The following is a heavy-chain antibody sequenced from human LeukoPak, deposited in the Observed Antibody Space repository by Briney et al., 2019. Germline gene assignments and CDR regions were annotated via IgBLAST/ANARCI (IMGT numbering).Heavy chain of an antibody. Sequence: PGGSLRLSCAASGFTFSSYWMSWVRQAPGKGLEWVANMKQDGSEKYYVDYVKGRFTISRDNAKNSLNLQMNSLRAEDTAVYYCARADMITFGGVIVIPYFDYWGQGTLVTVSS. CDR3: ARADMITFGGVIVIPYFDY. V-gene: IGHV3-7*01. J-gene: IGHJ4*02. CDR1: GFTFSSYW. D-gene: IGHD3-16*02. CDR2: MKQDGSEK.